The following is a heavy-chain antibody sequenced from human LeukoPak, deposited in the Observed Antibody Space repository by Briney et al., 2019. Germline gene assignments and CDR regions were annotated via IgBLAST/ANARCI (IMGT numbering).Heavy chain of an antibody. Sequence: GGSLRLSCAASGFTFSSYAMSWVRQAPGKGLEWVSAISGSGGSTYYADSVKGRFTISRDNSKNTLYLQMNSLRAEDTAVYYCAKDLHRLVVVVVAAESTFDYWGQGTLVTVSS. V-gene: IGHV3-23*01. CDR3: AKDLHRLVVVVVAAESTFDY. D-gene: IGHD2-15*01. J-gene: IGHJ4*02. CDR1: GFTFSSYA. CDR2: ISGSGGST.